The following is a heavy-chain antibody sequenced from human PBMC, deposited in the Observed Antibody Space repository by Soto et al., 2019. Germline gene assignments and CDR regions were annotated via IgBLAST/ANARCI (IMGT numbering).Heavy chain of an antibody. CDR2: ISYDGSNK. V-gene: IGHV3-30*18. CDR1: GFTFSSYG. D-gene: IGHD3-10*02. J-gene: IGHJ6*02. CDR3: AKDEVGVFGELLPRPPPLYYYYGMDF. Sequence: QVQLVESGGGVVQPGRSLRLSCAASGFTFSSYGMHGVRQAPGKGLEWVAVISYDGSNKYYADSVKGRFTISRDNSKNTLYLQIISLRAEDTAVYYCAKDEVGVFGELLPRPPPLYYYYGMDFWVQGTKVTVSS.